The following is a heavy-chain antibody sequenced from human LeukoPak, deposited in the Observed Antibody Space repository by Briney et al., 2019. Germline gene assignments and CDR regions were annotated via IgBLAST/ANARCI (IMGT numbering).Heavy chain of an antibody. V-gene: IGHV3-48*03. J-gene: IGHJ4*02. D-gene: IGHD6-13*01. CDR1: GFTFSTYE. Sequence: GGSLRLSCAASGFTFSTYEMNWVRQAPGKGLEWVSYISGSGGTTYYADSEKGRFTISRDNAKNSLYLQMNSLRAEDTAVYYCAQAAAGMSPTDYWGQGTLVTVSS. CDR2: ISGSGGTT. CDR3: AQAAAGMSPTDY.